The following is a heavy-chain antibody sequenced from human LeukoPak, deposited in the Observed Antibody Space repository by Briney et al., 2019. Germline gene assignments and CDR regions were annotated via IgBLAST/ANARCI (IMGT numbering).Heavy chain of an antibody. D-gene: IGHD6-6*01. CDR1: GFTFSSYA. CDR3: ARGYSSWHNWFDP. CDR2: ISYDGSNK. V-gene: IGHV3-30-3*01. Sequence: GGSLRLSCAASGFTFSSYAMHWVRQAPGKGLEWVAVISYDGSNKYYADSVKGRFTISRDNSKNTLYLQMNSLRAEDTAVYYCARGYSSWHNWFDPWAREPWSPSPQ. J-gene: IGHJ5*02.